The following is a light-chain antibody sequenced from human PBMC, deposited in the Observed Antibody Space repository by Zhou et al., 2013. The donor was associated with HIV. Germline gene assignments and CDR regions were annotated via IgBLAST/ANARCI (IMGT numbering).Light chain of an antibody. CDR3: LRHDTFPYS. Sequence: DIQMTQSPSTLSASVGDRVTITCRASQSISNWLAWYQQKPGKAPKLLIYKASSLDSGVPSRFSGSGSGTEFTLTITSLQPEDFATYYCLRHDTFPYSFGQGTTLEIK. CDR2: KAS. CDR1: QSISNW. V-gene: IGKV1-5*03. J-gene: IGKJ2*03.